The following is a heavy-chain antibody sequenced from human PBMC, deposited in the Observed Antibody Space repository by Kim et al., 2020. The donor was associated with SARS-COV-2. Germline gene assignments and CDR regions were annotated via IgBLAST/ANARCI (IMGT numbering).Heavy chain of an antibody. CDR2: TYFRSKWSN. J-gene: IGHJ4*02. D-gene: IGHD2-21*01. CDR1: GDRVSSNSAT. Sequence: SQTLSLTCDISGDRVSSNSATWNWIRQSPSRGLEWLVRTYFRSKWSNDYAISVKSRATINSDTSKNQFSLQLNSVTPEDTAVYYCARGLGGDTRYIDFWCQGTLVTVSS. V-gene: IGHV6-1*01. CDR3: ARGLGGDTRYIDF.